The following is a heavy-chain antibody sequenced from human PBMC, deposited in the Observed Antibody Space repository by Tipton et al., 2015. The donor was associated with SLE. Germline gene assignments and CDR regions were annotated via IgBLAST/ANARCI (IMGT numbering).Heavy chain of an antibody. CDR3: ARDYGDL. V-gene: IGHV4-59*01. J-gene: IGHJ5*02. Sequence: TLSLTCSVSGGSFSSYYWAWIRQPPGKGLEWIGYIYYSGGTTYSPSLKSRVTIFLDTSKNQLSLNLTSVTAADTAVYYCARDYGDLWGQGTLVTVSS. CDR1: GGSFSSYY. D-gene: IGHD4-17*01. CDR2: IYYSGGT.